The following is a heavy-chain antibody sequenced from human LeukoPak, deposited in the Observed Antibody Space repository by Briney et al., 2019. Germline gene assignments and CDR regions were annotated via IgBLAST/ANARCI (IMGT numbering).Heavy chain of an antibody. V-gene: IGHV3-30*02. J-gene: IGHJ6*03. CDR2: IRYDGSNK. CDR3: AKDDCSSTSCYERGYYYYYMDV. CDR1: GFTFSSYG. Sequence: GGSLRLSCAASGFTFSSYGMHWVRQAPGKGLEWVAYIRYDGSNKYYADSVKGRFTISRDNSKNTLYLQMNSLRAEDTAVYYCAKDDCSSTSCYERGYYYYYMDVWGKGTTVTISS. D-gene: IGHD2-2*01.